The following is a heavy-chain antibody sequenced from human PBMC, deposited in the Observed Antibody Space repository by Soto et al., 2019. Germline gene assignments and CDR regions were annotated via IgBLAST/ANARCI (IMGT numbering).Heavy chain of an antibody. V-gene: IGHV4-59*08. J-gene: IGHJ4*02. CDR2: IYYSGST. Sequence: SETLSLTCTVSGGSISSYYWSWIRQPPGKGLEWIGYIYYSGSTNYNPSLKSRVTISVDTSKNQFSLKLSSVTAADTAVYYCARRWSSSDEFDYWGQGTLVTVSS. CDR3: ARRWSSSDEFDY. D-gene: IGHD6-6*01. CDR1: GGSISSYY.